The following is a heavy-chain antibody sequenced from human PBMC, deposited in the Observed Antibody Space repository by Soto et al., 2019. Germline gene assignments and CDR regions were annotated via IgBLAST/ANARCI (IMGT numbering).Heavy chain of an antibody. CDR1: GGSISSGGYY. Sequence: SETLSLTCTVSGGSISSGGYYWSWIRQHPGKGLEWIGYIYYSGSTYYNPSLKSRVTISGDTSKNQFSLKLSSVTAADTAVYYCAGGREYSYGFDYAWGQGTLVTVSS. J-gene: IGHJ5*02. D-gene: IGHD5-18*01. CDR3: AGGREYSYGFDYA. V-gene: IGHV4-31*03. CDR2: IYYSGST.